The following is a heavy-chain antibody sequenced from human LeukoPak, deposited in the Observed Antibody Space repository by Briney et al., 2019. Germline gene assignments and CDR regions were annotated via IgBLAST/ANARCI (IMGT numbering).Heavy chain of an antibody. D-gene: IGHD3-10*01. Sequence: SETLSLTCTVSGDSIKDYYWSWIRQPAGKGLEWIGRMSKSGNTNCNPSLKSRLTMSIETSKNQFSLKLNSVTAADTAVYYCARDLIHGSGTYFNPLGYWGLGILVTVSS. CDR1: GDSIKDYY. CDR3: ARDLIHGSGTYFNPLGY. J-gene: IGHJ4*02. CDR2: MSKSGNT. V-gene: IGHV4-4*07.